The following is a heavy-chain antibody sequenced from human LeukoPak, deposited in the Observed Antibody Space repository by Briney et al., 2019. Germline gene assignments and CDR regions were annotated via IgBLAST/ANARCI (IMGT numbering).Heavy chain of an antibody. Sequence: PSGTLSLTCAVYGGSFSGYYWSWIRQPPGKGLEWIGEISHSGSTNYNPSLKSRVTISVDTSKNQFSLKLSSVTAADTAVYYCARGPSRRITIFGVVIIPGFGYWGQGTLVTVSS. CDR1: GGSFSGYY. CDR3: ARGPSRRITIFGVVIIPGFGY. V-gene: IGHV4-34*01. J-gene: IGHJ4*02. D-gene: IGHD3-3*01. CDR2: ISHSGST.